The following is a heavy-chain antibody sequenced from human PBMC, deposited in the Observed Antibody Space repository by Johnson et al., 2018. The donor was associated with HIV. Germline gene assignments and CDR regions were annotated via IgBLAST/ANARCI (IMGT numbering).Heavy chain of an antibody. J-gene: IGHJ3*02. Sequence: VQLLESGGGVVRPGGSLRLSCAASGFTFDDYGMTWVRQAPGKGLEWVSVLYSGGSTYYADSVKGRFTIYRDNSKNTLYLQMNSLRAEDTAVYYCARSQVAATSKGAFDIWGQGTMVTVSS. V-gene: IGHV3-66*01. CDR3: ARSQVAATSKGAFDI. CDR1: GFTFDDYG. D-gene: IGHD2-15*01. CDR2: LYSGGST.